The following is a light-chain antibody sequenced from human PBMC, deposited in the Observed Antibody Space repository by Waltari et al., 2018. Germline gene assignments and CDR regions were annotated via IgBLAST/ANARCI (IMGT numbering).Light chain of an antibody. CDR2: DAS. CDR1: QSVSSF. J-gene: IGKJ5*01. V-gene: IGKV3-11*01. Sequence: IVLTQSPAPLSLSPGERAHLSCRASQSVSSFLAWYQQKRGQAPRLLIYDASTRATGIPARFSGSGSGTDFTLTISSLEPEDFAVYYCQQRKTWPITFGQGTRLEIK. CDR3: QQRKTWPIT.